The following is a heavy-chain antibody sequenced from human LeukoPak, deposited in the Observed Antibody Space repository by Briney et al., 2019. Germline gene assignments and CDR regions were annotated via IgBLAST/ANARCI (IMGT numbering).Heavy chain of an antibody. Sequence: PSDILSLTCAVYGGSFSGCYKSWIRKPPGKGLEWMGGINHSGSTNYNPSLKSRVTISVDTSKNQFSLKLSSVTAADTAVYYCARGNYVWGSYRFSYWGQGTLVTVSS. J-gene: IGHJ4*02. V-gene: IGHV4-34*01. D-gene: IGHD3-16*02. CDR3: ARGNYVWGSYRFSY. CDR1: GGSFSGCY. CDR2: INHSGST.